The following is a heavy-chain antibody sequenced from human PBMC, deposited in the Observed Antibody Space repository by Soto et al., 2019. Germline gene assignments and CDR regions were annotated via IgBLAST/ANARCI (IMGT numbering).Heavy chain of an antibody. V-gene: IGHV3-30-3*01. CDR2: ISYDGSNK. CDR1: GFTFSSYA. Sequence: GGSLRLSCAASGFTFSSYAMHWVRQAPGKGLEWVAVISYDGSNKYYADSVKGRFTISRDNSKNTMYLQMNSLRAEDTAVYYCARGAPKWEPPGYLSYAYYGMDVWGQGTTVTVSS. CDR3: ARGAPKWEPPGYLSYAYYGMDV. D-gene: IGHD1-26*01. J-gene: IGHJ6*02.